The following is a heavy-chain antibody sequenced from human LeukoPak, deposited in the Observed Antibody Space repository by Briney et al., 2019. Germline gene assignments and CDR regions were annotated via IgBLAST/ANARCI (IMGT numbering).Heavy chain of an antibody. J-gene: IGHJ4*02. CDR1: GFTFSDYY. V-gene: IGHV3-11*04. D-gene: IGHD4-11*01. CDR2: TAGGGSRI. CDR3: ASGKGNYGEVAY. Sequence: GGSLRLSCAASGFTFSDYYMSWIRQAPGKGLEWVSYTAGGGSRISYADSVTGRFTISWDNAVDSLYLQMNSLRAEDTDVYYCASGKGNYGEVAYWGQGTLVAASS.